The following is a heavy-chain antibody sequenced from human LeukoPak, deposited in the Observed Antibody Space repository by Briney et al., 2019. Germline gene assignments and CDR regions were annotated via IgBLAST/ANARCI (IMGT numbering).Heavy chain of an antibody. J-gene: IGHJ4*02. CDR2: MNPNSGNT. Sequence: ASVKVSCKASGYTFTIYDINWVRQATGQGLEWMGWMNPNSGNTGYTQKFQGRVTMTRNTSISTAYMELSSLRSEDTAVYYCARGSYYYGSGSPNDYWGQGTLVTVSS. CDR1: GYTFTIYD. V-gene: IGHV1-8*01. CDR3: ARGSYYYGSGSPNDY. D-gene: IGHD3-10*01.